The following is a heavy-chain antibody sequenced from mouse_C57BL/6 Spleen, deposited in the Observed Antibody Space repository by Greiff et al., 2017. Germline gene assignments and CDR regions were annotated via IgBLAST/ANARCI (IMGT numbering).Heavy chain of an antibody. D-gene: IGHD1-1*01. J-gene: IGHJ2*01. V-gene: IGHV5-4*01. CDR2: ISDGGSYT. CDR1: GFTFSSYA. Sequence: EVKLVESGGGLVKPGGSLKLSCAASGFTFSSYAMSWVRQTPEKRLEWVATISDGGSYTYYPDNVKGRFTISRDNAKNNLYLQMSHLKSEDTAMYYCARDQGDYYGSSGRGYFDYWGQGTTLTVSS. CDR3: ARDQGDYYGSSGRGYFDY.